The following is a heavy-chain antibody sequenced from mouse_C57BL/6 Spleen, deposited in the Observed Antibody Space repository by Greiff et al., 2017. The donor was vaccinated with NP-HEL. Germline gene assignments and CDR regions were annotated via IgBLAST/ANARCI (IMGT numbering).Heavy chain of an antibody. J-gene: IGHJ1*03. CDR2: IDPNRGGT. V-gene: IGHV1-72*01. D-gene: IGHD1-1*01. CDR3: ARSTTVVATDWYFDV. Sequence: QQSCKASGYTFTSYWMHWVKQRPGRGLEWIGRIDPNRGGTKYNEKFKSKATLTVDKPSSTAYMQLSSLTSEDSAVYYCARSTTVVATDWYFDVWGTGTTVTVSS. CDR1: GYTFTSYW.